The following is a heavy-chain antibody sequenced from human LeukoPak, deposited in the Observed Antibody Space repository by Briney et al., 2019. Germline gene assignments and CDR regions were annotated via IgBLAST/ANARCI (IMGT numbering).Heavy chain of an antibody. CDR3: ARGIESYGDYGY. V-gene: IGHV4-59*01. Sequence: SETLSLPCTVSGGPISGSYWSWIRQPPGKGLEWIAYTYNSGSTNYNPSLKSRVTISIDTSKNQFSLKLSSLTAADTAIYYCARGIESYGDYGYWGQGILVTVSS. D-gene: IGHD4-17*01. J-gene: IGHJ4*02. CDR1: GGPISGSY. CDR2: TYNSGST.